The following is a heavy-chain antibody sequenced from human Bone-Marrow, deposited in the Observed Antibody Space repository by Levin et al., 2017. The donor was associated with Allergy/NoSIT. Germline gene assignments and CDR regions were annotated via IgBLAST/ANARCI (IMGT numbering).Heavy chain of an antibody. J-gene: IGHJ3*02. CDR1: GGSISSTGDY. D-gene: IGHD3-3*01. CDR3: ARPYYDFWSGYLRSFDI. CDR2: IYSTGST. V-gene: IGHV4-39*01. Sequence: SETLSLTCTVSGGSISSTGDYWGWLRQSPRKGLEWIGSIYSTGSTYYNPSLRSRVTISIDTSKNQFSLKLNSVTAADTAVYYCARPYYDFWSGYLRSFDIWGQGTMVTVSS.